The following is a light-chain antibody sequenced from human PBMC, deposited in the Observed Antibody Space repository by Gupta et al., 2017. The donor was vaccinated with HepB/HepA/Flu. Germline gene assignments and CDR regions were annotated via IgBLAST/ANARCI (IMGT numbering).Light chain of an antibody. J-gene: IGKJ1*01. Sequence: DIQMTQSPSSLSASVGDRVTITCRASQDISNYLAWYQQKPGKAPKLLIYDASALESGVPSRFSGSGSGTHFTLTISSLQPEDVANYYCQKYYNAPRTFGQGTKVEI. CDR2: DAS. CDR1: QDISNY. CDR3: QKYYNAPRT. V-gene: IGKV1-27*01.